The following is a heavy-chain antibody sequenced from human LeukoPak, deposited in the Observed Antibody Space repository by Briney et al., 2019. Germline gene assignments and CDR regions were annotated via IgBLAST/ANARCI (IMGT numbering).Heavy chain of an antibody. CDR3: ASRIDDILTGYRIFDY. CDR2: IYYSGST. V-gene: IGHV4-39*07. CDR1: GGSISSSSYY. Sequence: SETLSLTCTVSGGSISSSSYYWGWIRQPPGKGLEWIGSIYYSGSTYYNPSLKSRVTISVDTSKNQFSLKLSSVTAADTAVYYCASRIDDILTGYRIFDYWGREPWSPSPQ. D-gene: IGHD3-9*01. J-gene: IGHJ4*02.